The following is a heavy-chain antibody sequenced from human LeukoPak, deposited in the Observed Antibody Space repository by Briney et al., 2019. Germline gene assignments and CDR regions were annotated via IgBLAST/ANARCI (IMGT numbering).Heavy chain of an antibody. CDR1: GYTFTGYY. CDR3: ASLYSSTISGYNWFDP. V-gene: IGHV1-2*02. Sequence: ASVKVSCKAPGYTFTGYYMYWVRQAPGQGLEWMGWINPNSGGTNYAQKFQGRVTMTRDTSISTAYMELSRLRSDDTAVYYCASLYSSTISGYNWFDPWGQGTLVTVSS. D-gene: IGHD2-2*01. CDR2: INPNSGGT. J-gene: IGHJ5*02.